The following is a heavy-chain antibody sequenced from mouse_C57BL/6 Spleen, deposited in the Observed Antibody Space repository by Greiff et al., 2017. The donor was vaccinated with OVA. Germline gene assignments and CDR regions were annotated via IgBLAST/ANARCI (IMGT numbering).Heavy chain of an antibody. CDR3: ASYYYGSSPFAY. Sequence: QVQLQQPGAELVKPGASVKLSCKASGYTFTSYWMHWVKQRPGQGLEWIGMIHPNSGSTNYNEKFKSKATLTVDKSSSTAYMQLSSLTSEDSAVYYCASYYYGSSPFAYWGQGTLVTVSA. J-gene: IGHJ3*01. V-gene: IGHV1-64*01. CDR1: GYTFTSYW. D-gene: IGHD1-1*01. CDR2: IHPNSGST.